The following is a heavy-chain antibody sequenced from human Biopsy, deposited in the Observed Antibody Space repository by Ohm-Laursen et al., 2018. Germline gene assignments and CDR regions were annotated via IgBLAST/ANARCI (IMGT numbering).Heavy chain of an antibody. J-gene: IGHJ6*02. V-gene: IGHV4-59*07. Sequence: SDTLSLTCTVSGGSISSDWWSWIRQTPGKGLEWLGYVYYSGTTTYNPSLRSRVTISVDTSMNQISLRLQSVTAADTAIYYCTRATNSTGWPYYYFYGMDIWGQGTTVTVSS. CDR1: GGSISSDW. CDR2: VYYSGTT. CDR3: TRATNSTGWPYYYFYGMDI. D-gene: IGHD2/OR15-2a*01.